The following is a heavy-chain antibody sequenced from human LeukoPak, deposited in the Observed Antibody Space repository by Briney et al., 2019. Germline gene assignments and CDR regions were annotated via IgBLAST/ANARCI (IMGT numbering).Heavy chain of an antibody. V-gene: IGHV3-11*01. D-gene: IGHD3-16*02. J-gene: IGHJ4*02. CDR3: AAAPQTYRYLGY. CDR1: GFTFSDYF. CDR2: ISSGGSTI. Sequence: GGSLRLSCAASGFTFSDYFMSWLRQAPGQGLEWVSYISSGGSTIYYADSVKGRFTISRDNAKNSLYLQMNMLRAEDTAVYYCAAAPQTYRYLGYWGQGTLVTVSS.